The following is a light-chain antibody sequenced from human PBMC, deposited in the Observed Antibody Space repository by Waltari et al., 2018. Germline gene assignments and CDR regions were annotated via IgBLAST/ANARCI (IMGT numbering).Light chain of an antibody. V-gene: IGKV3D-15*01. Sequence: SCRASQSVRGTFAWFQQKPGQPPRLLIYGTSTRATGIPARFSGRGSGTEFSLTISSLQPEDFATYYCQQYDHWPWTFGQGTRVETK. CDR3: QQYDHWPWT. CDR1: QSVRGT. J-gene: IGKJ1*01. CDR2: GTS.